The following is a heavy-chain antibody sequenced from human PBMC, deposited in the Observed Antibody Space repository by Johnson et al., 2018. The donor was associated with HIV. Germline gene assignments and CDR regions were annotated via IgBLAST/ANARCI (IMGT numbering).Heavy chain of an antibody. CDR2: ICTAGDT. J-gene: IGHJ3*02. CDR3: ARVLTWVYSSGFFGAFEI. CDR1: GFTFSHYD. Sequence: VQLVESGGVWAQPGGSLRLSCVASGFTFSHYDMHWVRQVTGKGLEWVSAICTAGDTYYPGSVKGRFTISRENAKNSLYLQMNSLRAEDTALYYCARVLTWVYSSGFFGAFEIWGQGTVVTVSS. V-gene: IGHV3-13*01. D-gene: IGHD6-19*01.